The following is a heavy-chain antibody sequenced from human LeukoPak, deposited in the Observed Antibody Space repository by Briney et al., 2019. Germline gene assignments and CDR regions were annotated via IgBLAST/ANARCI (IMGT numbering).Heavy chain of an antibody. CDR2: IKQDGSEK. J-gene: IGHJ6*03. D-gene: IGHD4-17*01. CDR1: GFTFSSYG. V-gene: IGHV3-7*04. CDR3: ARGDLPTMTTVTLGDNYYYYYYMDV. Sequence: PGGSLRLSCAASGFTFSSYGMHWVRQAPGKGLEWVANIKQDGSEKYYVDSVKGRFTISRDNAKNSLYLQMNSLRAEDTAVYYCARGDLPTMTTVTLGDNYYYYYYMDVWGKGTTVTVSS.